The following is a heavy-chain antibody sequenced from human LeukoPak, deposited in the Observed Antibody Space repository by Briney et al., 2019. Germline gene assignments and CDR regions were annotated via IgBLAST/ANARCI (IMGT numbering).Heavy chain of an antibody. CDR1: GGSISSSGYY. V-gene: IGHV4-39*01. D-gene: IGHD6-13*01. Sequence: SETLSLTCTVSGGSISSSGYYWGWIRQPPGKGLQWIGSIYYSGSTYYNSSLRSRVTISVDTSKNQFSLKLSSVTAADTAVYYCASNTYSSSWYGFSDYWGQGTLVTVSS. J-gene: IGHJ4*02. CDR3: ASNTYSSSWYGFSDY. CDR2: IYYSGST.